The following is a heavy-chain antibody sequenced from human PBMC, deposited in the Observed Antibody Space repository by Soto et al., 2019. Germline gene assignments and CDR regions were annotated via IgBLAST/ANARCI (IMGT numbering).Heavy chain of an antibody. CDR1: GFTVSSNY. J-gene: IGHJ4*02. D-gene: IGHD6-6*01. CDR3: ASLAYSSSSTYFDY. CDR2: IYSGGST. Sequence: GGSVRLSCAASGFTVSSNYMSWVRQAPGKGLEWVSVIYSGGSTYYADSVKGRFTISRDNSKNTLYLQMNSLRAEDTAVYYCASLAYSSSSTYFDYWGQGTLVTVSS. V-gene: IGHV3-66*01.